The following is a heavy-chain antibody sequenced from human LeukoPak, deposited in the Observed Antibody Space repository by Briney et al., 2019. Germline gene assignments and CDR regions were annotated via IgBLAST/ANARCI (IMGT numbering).Heavy chain of an antibody. D-gene: IGHD4-17*01. CDR1: DASVSGYY. Sequence: PAETLSLTCTVSDASVSGYYWSWIRLPAGKGLEWIGRLYNNGSTNCNPSLKSRVTMSVDTSKNQLSLRLKYVTAADTAVYYCTRDIGSGDYVFFDSWGQGTRVIVSS. V-gene: IGHV4-4*07. CDR2: LYNNGST. CDR3: TRDIGSGDYVFFDS. J-gene: IGHJ4*02.